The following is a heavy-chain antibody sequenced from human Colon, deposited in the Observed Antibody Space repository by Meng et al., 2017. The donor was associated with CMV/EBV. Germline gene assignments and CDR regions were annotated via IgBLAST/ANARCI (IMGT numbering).Heavy chain of an antibody. Sequence: LTCAVAGVSISPVNWWSWVRQPPGKGLEWIGEIYHSGTTRYNPSLKSRLTISMDRSKNQFFIRLTSVTAADTAVYYCAREDGVSGTWGQGTLVTVSS. CDR2: IYHSGTT. CDR3: AREDGVSGT. CDR1: GVSISPVNW. D-gene: IGHD5-24*01. J-gene: IGHJ5*02. V-gene: IGHV4-4*02.